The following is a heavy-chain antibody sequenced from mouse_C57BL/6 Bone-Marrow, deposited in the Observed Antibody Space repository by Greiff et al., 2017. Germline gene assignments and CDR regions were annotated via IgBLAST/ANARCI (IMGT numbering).Heavy chain of an antibody. Sequence: QVQLQQPGAELVRPGSSVKLSCKASGYTFTSYWMHWVKQRPIQGLEWIGNIDPSDSDTHYNQKFKDKATLTVDKSSSTAYMQLSSLTSEDSAVYYCGRWDEYDGAWCAYWGQGTLVTVSA. J-gene: IGHJ3*01. V-gene: IGHV1-52*01. CDR3: GRWDEYDGAWCAY. CDR1: GYTFTSYW. CDR2: IDPSDSDT. D-gene: IGHD2-4*01.